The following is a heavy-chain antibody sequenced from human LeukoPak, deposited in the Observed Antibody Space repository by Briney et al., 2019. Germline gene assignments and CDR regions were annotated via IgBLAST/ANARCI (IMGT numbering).Heavy chain of an antibody. J-gene: IGHJ4*02. CDR2: ISYDGSNK. D-gene: IGHD3-10*01. Sequence: PGRSLRLSCAASGFTFSSYGMHWVRQAPGKGLEWVAVISYDGSNKYYADSVKGRFTISRDNSKNALYLQMNSLRAEDTAVYYCAKPRGDASGSYVGWGQGTLVTVSS. CDR3: AKPRGDASGSYVG. V-gene: IGHV3-30*18. CDR1: GFTFSSYG.